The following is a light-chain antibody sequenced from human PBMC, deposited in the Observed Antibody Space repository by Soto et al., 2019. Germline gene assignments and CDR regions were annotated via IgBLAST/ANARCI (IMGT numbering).Light chain of an antibody. J-gene: IGKJ2*01. CDR3: QQYTSPLYT. V-gene: IGKV3-20*01. CDR1: QSVSSSY. Sequence: EIVLTQSPGTLSLSPGERATLSCRASQSVSSSYLAWYQQKPGQAPRLLMYGTSTRATGIPDRFSGSGSGTDFTLTINRLEPEDFAVYYCQQYTSPLYTFGQGTKPEIK. CDR2: GTS.